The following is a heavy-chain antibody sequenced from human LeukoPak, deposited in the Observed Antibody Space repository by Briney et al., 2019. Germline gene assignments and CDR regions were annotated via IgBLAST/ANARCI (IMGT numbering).Heavy chain of an antibody. J-gene: IGHJ5*02. CDR3: ARGRAGINWFDP. CDR2: ISYDGSNK. CDR1: GFTFSSYT. D-gene: IGHD6-19*01. Sequence: GGSLRLSCAASGFTFSSYTMNWVRQAPGKGLGWVALISYDGSNKFYADSVKGRFSIFRDKSKNTLYLQMNSLRAEDTAVYYCARGRAGINWFDPWGQGTLVTVSS. V-gene: IGHV3-30-3*01.